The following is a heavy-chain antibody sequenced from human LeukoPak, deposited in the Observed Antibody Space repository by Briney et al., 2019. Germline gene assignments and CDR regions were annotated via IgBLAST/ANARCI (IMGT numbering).Heavy chain of an antibody. CDR2: IKSKTDGGTT. V-gene: IGHV3-15*01. CDR3: TTVYPRQLLYHYYYMDV. CDR1: GFTFSNAW. J-gene: IGHJ6*03. Sequence: GGSLRLSCAASGFTFSNAWMSWVRQAPGKGLEWVGRIKSKTDGGTTDYAAPVKGRFTISRDDSKNTLYLQMNSLKTEDTAVYYCTTVYPRQLLYHYYYMDVWGKGTTVTVSS. D-gene: IGHD2-2*01.